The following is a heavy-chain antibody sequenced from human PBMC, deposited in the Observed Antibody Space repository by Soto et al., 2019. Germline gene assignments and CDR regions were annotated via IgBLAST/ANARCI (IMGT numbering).Heavy chain of an antibody. J-gene: IGHJ4*02. V-gene: IGHV3-30-3*01. D-gene: IGHD6-19*01. CDR1: EFTFSSYA. CDR3: APLGQWLVH. CDR2: ISYDGSNE. Sequence: QVQLVESGGGVVQPGRSLRLSCAASEFTFSSYAMHWVRQAPGKGLEWVAVISYDGSNEYYADSVKGRFTISRDNSKKTLHLQMNTLRAEDTAVYYCAPLGQWLVHWGQGTLVTVSS.